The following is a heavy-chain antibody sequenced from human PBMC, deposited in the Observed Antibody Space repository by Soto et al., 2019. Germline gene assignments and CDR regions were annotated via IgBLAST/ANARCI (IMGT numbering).Heavy chain of an antibody. D-gene: IGHD5-18*01. J-gene: IGHJ4*02. CDR2: IYNSGST. Sequence: PSETLSLTCTVSGASIISSYWSWIRQPPGKGLEWIGYIYNSGSTTYNPSLKSRVTISVDTSKNQFSLRLSSVTAADTAVYYCARRYSYGHFDCWGQGTLVTVSS. CDR1: GASIISSY. V-gene: IGHV4-59*08. CDR3: ARRYSYGHFDC.